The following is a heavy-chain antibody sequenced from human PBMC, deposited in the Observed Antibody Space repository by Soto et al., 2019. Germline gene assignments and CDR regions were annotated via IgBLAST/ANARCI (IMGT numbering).Heavy chain of an antibody. D-gene: IGHD3-10*01. CDR3: ARDRARQEGLLWFGELVD. J-gene: IGHJ4*02. CDR1: GFTFSSYR. V-gene: IGHV3-21*01. CDR2: ISSSSSYI. Sequence: EVQLVESGGGLVKPGGSLRLSCAASGFTFSSYRMNWVRQAPGKGLEWVSSISSSSSYIYYADSVKGRFTISRDNAKNSLYLQMNSLRAEDTAVYYCARDRARQEGLLWFGELVDWGQGTLVTVSS.